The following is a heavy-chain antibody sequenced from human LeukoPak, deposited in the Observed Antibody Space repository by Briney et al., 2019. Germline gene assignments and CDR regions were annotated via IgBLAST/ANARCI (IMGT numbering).Heavy chain of an antibody. V-gene: IGHV3-30*02. CDR3: AKAERYFDWLAFH. J-gene: IGHJ4*02. D-gene: IGHD3-9*01. Sequence: PGGSLRLSCAASRFTFSTYWMHWVRQAPGKGLEWVAFIRYDGSNKYYADSVKGRFTISRDNSKNTLYLQMNSLRAEDTAVYYCAKAERYFDWLAFHWGQGTLVTVSS. CDR2: IRYDGSNK. CDR1: RFTFSTYW.